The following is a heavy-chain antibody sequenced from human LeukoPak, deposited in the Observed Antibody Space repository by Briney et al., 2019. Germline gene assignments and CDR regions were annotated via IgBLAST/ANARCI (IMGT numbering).Heavy chain of an antibody. V-gene: IGHV1-2*02. Sequence: ASVKVSCKASGYTFTCYFMHWVRQAPGQGLEWMGWINPNNGATEYAQKFQGRVTMTRDTSISTAYMELSRLRSDDTAVYYCARVLLWELPLGAFDYWGQGTLVTVSS. D-gene: IGHD1-26*01. CDR1: GYTFTCYF. J-gene: IGHJ4*02. CDR2: INPNNGAT. CDR3: ARVLLWELPLGAFDY.